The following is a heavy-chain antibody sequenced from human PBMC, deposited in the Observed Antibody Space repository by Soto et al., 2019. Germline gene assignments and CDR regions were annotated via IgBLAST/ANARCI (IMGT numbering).Heavy chain of an antibody. CDR2: IIPIFGTA. CDR3: ARDMGVAATGPNWFDP. V-gene: IGHV1-69*01. D-gene: IGHD2-15*01. CDR1: GGTFSSYA. Sequence: QGQLVQSGAEVKKPGSSVKVSCKASGGTFSSYAISWVRQAPGQGLEWMGGIIPIFGTANYAQKFQGRVTVTADESTSTAYMELGSRRSEDTAVYYCARDMGVAATGPNWFDPWGQGTLVTVSS. J-gene: IGHJ5*02.